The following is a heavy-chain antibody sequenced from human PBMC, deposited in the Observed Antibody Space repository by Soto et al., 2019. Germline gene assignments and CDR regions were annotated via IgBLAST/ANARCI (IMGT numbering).Heavy chain of an antibody. Sequence: GGSLRLSCAASGFTFSSYAMSWVRQAPGKVLEWVSAISGSGGSTYYADSVKGRFTISRDNSKNTLYLQMNSLRAEDTAVYYCAKDLKRPPYYDILTGYYPPWPWGQGTLVTVSS. J-gene: IGHJ5*02. CDR3: AKDLKRPPYYDILTGYYPPWP. D-gene: IGHD3-9*01. V-gene: IGHV3-23*01. CDR2: ISGSGGST. CDR1: GFTFSSYA.